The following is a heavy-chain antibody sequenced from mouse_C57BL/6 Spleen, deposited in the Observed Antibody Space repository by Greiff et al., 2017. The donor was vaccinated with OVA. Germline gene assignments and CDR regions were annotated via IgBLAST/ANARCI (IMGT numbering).Heavy chain of an antibody. D-gene: IGHD1-1*01. CDR3: ARDYGSSYAGYFDY. CDR1: GYTFTSYW. CDR2: IYPGSGST. V-gene: IGHV1-55*01. J-gene: IGHJ2*01. Sequence: VQLKQPGAELVKPGASVKMSCKASGYTFTSYWITWVKQRPGQGLEWIGDIYPGSGSTNYNEKFKSKDKLTVDTSSSTAYMQLSSLTSEDSAVYYCARDYGSSYAGYFDYWGQGTTLTVSS.